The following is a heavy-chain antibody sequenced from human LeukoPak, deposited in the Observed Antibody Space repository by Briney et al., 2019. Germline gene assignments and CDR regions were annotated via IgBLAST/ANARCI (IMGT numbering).Heavy chain of an antibody. V-gene: IGHV5-51*01. Sequence: GESLKISCKGSGYSFNNYWIGWVRQMPGKGLRWIGIIYPGDSDTRYSPSFQGQVTISADKSISTAYLQWSSLKASDTAMYYCARQFSGFHYYFDYWGQGTLVTVSS. CDR1: GYSFNNYW. CDR3: ARQFSGFHYYFDY. J-gene: IGHJ4*02. D-gene: IGHD5-12*01. CDR2: IYPGDSDT.